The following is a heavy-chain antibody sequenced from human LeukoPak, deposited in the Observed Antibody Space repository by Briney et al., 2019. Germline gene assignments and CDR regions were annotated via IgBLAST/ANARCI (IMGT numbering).Heavy chain of an antibody. Sequence: SETLSLTCTVSGGSISSSTYYWGWIRQPPGKGLEWNGSIYYSGSTYYNPSLKSRVAISVDTSKNQFSLKLSSVTAADTAVYYCARDLGGSYNGYFDYWGQGTLVTVSS. D-gene: IGHD1-26*01. CDR2: IYYSGST. V-gene: IGHV4-39*07. CDR1: GGSISSSTYY. J-gene: IGHJ4*02. CDR3: ARDLGGSYNGYFDY.